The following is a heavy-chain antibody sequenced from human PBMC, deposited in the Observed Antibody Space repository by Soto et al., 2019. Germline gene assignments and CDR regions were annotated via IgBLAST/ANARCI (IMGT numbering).Heavy chain of an antibody. J-gene: IGHJ5*02. V-gene: IGHV4-61*01. CDR3: ARGTYGYSGYDQGFDP. Sequence: SETLSLTCTVSGGSVSSGSYYWSWIRQPPGKGLEWIGYIYYSGSTNYNPSLKSRVTISVDTSKNQFSLKLSSVTAADTAVYYCARGTYGYSGYDQGFDPWGQGTLVTVSS. D-gene: IGHD5-12*01. CDR1: GGSVSSGSYY. CDR2: IYYSGST.